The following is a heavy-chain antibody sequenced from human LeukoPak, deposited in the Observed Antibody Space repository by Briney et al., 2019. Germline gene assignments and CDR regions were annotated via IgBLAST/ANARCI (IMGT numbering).Heavy chain of an antibody. D-gene: IGHD3-22*01. CDR2: ITHRVRT. CDR1: GASFSAYY. Sequence: RSDTLSPTCAVYGASFSAYYSSWISQPPGEGMEWIGEITHRVRTNYHPSLKSRVTISVDTSKNQFSLKLSSVTAADTAVYYCARGESYYYDSSGYYHNWFDTWGQGTLVTVSS. CDR3: ARGESYYYDSSGYYHNWFDT. V-gene: IGHV4-34*01. J-gene: IGHJ5*02.